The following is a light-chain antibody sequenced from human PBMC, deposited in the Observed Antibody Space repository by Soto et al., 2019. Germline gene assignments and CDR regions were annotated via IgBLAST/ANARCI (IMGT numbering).Light chain of an antibody. CDR2: LNSDGSH. J-gene: IGLJ1*01. Sequence: QPVLTQSPSASASLGASVKLTCTLSSGHSSYAIAWHQQQPEKGPRYLMKLNSDGSHYKGGGIPDRFSGSSSGAERYLTISSFQSEDEADYYCQTWGTGIQVFGTGTKLTVL. CDR3: QTWGTGIQV. CDR1: SGHSSYA. V-gene: IGLV4-69*01.